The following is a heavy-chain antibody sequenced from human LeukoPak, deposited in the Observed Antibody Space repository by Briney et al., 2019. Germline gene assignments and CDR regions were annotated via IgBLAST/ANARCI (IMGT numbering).Heavy chain of an antibody. J-gene: IGHJ4*02. D-gene: IGHD3-16*01. CDR3: ARVGRGDHSWGSYSCDH. CDR2: ISSSGST. Sequence: SETLSLTFTVSVSGDSFSSYHWSWLRQPPGKGLEWIGYISSSGSTSYNPSLKSRLTISVDTSKNQFSLKLNSVTAADTAVYYCARVGRGDHSWGSYSCDHWGQGTLVSVSS. CDR1: GDSFSSYH. V-gene: IGHV4-59*01.